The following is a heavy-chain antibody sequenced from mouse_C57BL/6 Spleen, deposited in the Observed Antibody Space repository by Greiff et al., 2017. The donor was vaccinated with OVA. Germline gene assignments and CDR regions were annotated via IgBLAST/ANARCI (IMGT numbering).Heavy chain of an antibody. CDR3: AYNSKRGWYFDV. V-gene: IGHV14-3*01. CDR1: GFNITNTY. J-gene: IGHJ1*03. Sequence: VQLQQSVAELVRPGASVKLSCTASGFNITNTYMHWVKQRPEQGLEWIGRIDPANGNTKYAPKFQGKATITADTASNTAYLQLSSLTSEDTAIYYCAYNSKRGWYFDVWGTGTTVTVAS. CDR2: IDPANGNT. D-gene: IGHD2-5*01.